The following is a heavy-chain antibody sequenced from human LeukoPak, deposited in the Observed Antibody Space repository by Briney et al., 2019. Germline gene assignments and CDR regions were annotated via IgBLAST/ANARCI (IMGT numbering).Heavy chain of an antibody. CDR3: ARADDSSGYYGYYYGMDV. V-gene: IGHV3-33*01. J-gene: IGHJ6*02. Sequence: GGSLRLSCAASGFTFSSYGMHWVRQAPGKGLEWVAVIWYDGSNKYYADSVKGRFTISRDNSKNMLYLQMNSLRAEDTAVYYCARADDSSGYYGYYYGMDVWGQGTTVTVSS. D-gene: IGHD3-22*01. CDR1: GFTFSSYG. CDR2: IWYDGSNK.